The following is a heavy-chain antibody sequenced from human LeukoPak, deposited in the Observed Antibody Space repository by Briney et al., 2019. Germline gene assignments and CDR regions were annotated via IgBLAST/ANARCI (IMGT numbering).Heavy chain of an antibody. CDR3: VKDRGSGWYGDFDY. V-gene: IGHV3-23*01. CDR1: GFTFSSYA. D-gene: IGHD6-19*01. J-gene: IGHJ4*02. Sequence: GGSLRLSCAASGFTFSSYAMSWVRQAPGKGLEWVSAISGSGGSTYYADSVKGRFTISRDNSKNTLYLQMNSLKAEDTALYYCVKDRGSGWYGDFDYWGQGTLVTVSS. CDR2: ISGSGGST.